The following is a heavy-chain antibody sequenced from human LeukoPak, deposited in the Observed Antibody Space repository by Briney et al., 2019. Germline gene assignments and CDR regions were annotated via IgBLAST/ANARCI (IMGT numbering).Heavy chain of an antibody. J-gene: IGHJ6*03. D-gene: IGHD3-3*01. CDR1: GFTFSSYW. V-gene: IGHV3-7*01. CDR2: IKQDGSEK. Sequence: GGSLRLSCAASGFTFSSYWMSWVRQAPGKGLEWVANIKQDGSEKYYVDSVKGRFTISRDNAKNSLYLQMNSLRAEDTAVYYCARVIHAYYVFWSGYYTGYYYYYYMDVWGKGTTVTVSS. CDR3: ARVIHAYYVFWSGYYTGYYYYYYMDV.